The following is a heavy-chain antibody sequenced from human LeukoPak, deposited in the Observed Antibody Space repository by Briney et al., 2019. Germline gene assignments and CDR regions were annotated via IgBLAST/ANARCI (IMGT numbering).Heavy chain of an antibody. J-gene: IGHJ4*02. V-gene: IGHV4-4*07. D-gene: IGHD6-13*01. CDR1: GGSISSYY. Sequence: SETLSLTCTVSGGSISSYYWSWIRQPAGKGLEWIGRIYTSGSTNYNPSLKSRVTMSVDTSKNQFSLKLSSVTAADTAVYYCAKDEIATSRYYFDYWGQGTLVTVSS. CDR3: AKDEIATSRYYFDY. CDR2: IYTSGST.